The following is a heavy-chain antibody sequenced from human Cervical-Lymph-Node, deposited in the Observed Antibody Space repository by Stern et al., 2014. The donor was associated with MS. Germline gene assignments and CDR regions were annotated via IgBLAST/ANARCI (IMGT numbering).Heavy chain of an antibody. D-gene: IGHD1-26*01. J-gene: IGHJ6*02. CDR3: AKDRERQNYDYGMDV. CDR2: ISFDGSYK. Sequence: VHLVESGGDVVQPGRPLRLSCAASGFTFSSYGMHWVRQAPGKGLEWVAPISFDGSYKYYAYSVKVRFTMSRDNSKNTLYLELNSLRAEDTAVYYCAKDRERQNYDYGMDVWGQGTTVTVSS. CDR1: GFTFSSYG. V-gene: IGHV3-30*18.